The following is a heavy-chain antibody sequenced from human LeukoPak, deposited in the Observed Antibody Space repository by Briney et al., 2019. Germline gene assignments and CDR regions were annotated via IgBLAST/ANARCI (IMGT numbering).Heavy chain of an antibody. Sequence: SETLSLTCTVSDDSISSGSYYWSWIRQPAGKGLEWIGRIYSSGSANYNPSLKSRVIISLDTSKNQFSLMLSSVTAADTAVYYCARDRKVTSNLDYWGQGTLVTVSS. CDR3: ARDRKVTSNLDY. V-gene: IGHV4-61*02. J-gene: IGHJ4*02. CDR1: DDSISSGSYY. CDR2: IYSSGSA. D-gene: IGHD2-21*02.